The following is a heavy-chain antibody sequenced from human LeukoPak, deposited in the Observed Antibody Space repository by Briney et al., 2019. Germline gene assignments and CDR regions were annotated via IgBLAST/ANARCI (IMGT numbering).Heavy chain of an antibody. V-gene: IGHV4-59*11. Sequence: PLETLSLTCTVSVGSISRHYLSWIRQPPGKGLEGMGYIYFSGSTNYNPSLKSRVTISIDKPNNQFSLKFSSVTAADTGVYYFSRGLGEVAGRIYDGFDMWGQGTMVTVSS. D-gene: IGHD6-19*01. CDR1: VGSISRHY. CDR3: SRGLGEVAGRIYDGFDM. J-gene: IGHJ3*02. CDR2: IYFSGST.